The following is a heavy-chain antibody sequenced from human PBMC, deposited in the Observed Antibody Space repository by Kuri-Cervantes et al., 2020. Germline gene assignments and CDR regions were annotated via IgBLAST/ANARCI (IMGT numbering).Heavy chain of an antibody. CDR3: ATGPGYSFFDY. V-gene: IGHV1-24*01. D-gene: IGHD5-18*01. J-gene: IGHJ4*02. CDR1: GGTFSSYA. CDR2: FDPEDGET. Sequence: ASVKVSCKASGGTFSSYAISWVRQAPGQGLEWMGGFDPEDGETIYAQKFQGRVTMTEDTSTDTACMELSSLRSEDTAVYYCATGPGYSFFDYWGQGTLVTVSS.